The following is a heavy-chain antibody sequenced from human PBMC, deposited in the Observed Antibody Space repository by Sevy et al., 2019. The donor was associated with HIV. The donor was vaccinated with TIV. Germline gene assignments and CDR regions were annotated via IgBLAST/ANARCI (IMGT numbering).Heavy chain of an antibody. CDR1: GFTFSTYS. J-gene: IGHJ4*02. CDR3: ARDPEYSSKRSHFDF. V-gene: IGHV3-21*01. CDR2: ISSSSTYI. Sequence: GESLKISCAASGFTFSTYSMNWVRQAPGKGLEWVSSISSSSTYIYYAVSLKGRFTISRDNAKNSLYLHMNSLRGEDTAVYYCARDPEYSSKRSHFDFWGQGALVTVSS. D-gene: IGHD6-13*01.